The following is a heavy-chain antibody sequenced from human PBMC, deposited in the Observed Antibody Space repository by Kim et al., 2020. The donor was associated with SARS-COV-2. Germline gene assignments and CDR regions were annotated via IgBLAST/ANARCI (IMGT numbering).Heavy chain of an antibody. Sequence: GGSLRLSCAASGFTFSSYAMSWVRQAPGKGLEWVSAISGSGGSTYYADSVKGRFTISRDNSKNTLYLQMNSLRAEDTAVYYCAKEGSHAEHKWELLRGYYFDYWGQGTLVTVSS. J-gene: IGHJ4*02. CDR1: GFTFSSYA. D-gene: IGHD1-26*01. CDR2: ISGSGGST. CDR3: AKEGSHAEHKWELLRGYYFDY. V-gene: IGHV3-23*01.